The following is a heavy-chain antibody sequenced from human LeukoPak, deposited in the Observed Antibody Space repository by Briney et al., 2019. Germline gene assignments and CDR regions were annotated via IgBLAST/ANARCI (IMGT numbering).Heavy chain of an antibody. CDR1: GYTLSSYS. CDR2: ISVRSNYI. V-gene: IGHV3-21*01. CDR3: VRLRRNSDTSGFYYYYDF. J-gene: IGHJ4*02. D-gene: IGHD3-22*01. Sequence: GGSLRLSCVASGYTLSSYSINWVRQAQGKGLEWVSSISVRSNYIYYADSVRGRFSISRDDARDSLYLQMNSLRAEDTAVYYCVRLRRNSDTSGFYYYYDFWGQGTLVTVSS.